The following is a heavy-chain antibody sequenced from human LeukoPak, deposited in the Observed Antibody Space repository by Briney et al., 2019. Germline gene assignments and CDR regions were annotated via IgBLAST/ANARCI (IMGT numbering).Heavy chain of an antibody. D-gene: IGHD2-15*01. CDR3: ARQGHIVGGGWFDP. J-gene: IGHJ5*02. V-gene: IGHV5-51*01. Sequence: GESLKISCQGSGHSFSSYWIGWVRQMPGKAPEWMGVIYPGDSDTRYRPPFQGQVTMSADKSTNTAYLQWRSLRASDSAMYYCARQGHIVGGGWFDPWGQGTLVTVSS. CDR2: IYPGDSDT. CDR1: GHSFSSYW.